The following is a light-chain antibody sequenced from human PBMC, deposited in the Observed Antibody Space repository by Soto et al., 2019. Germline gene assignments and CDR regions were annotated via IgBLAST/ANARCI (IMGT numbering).Light chain of an antibody. CDR3: QQYNSWLWT. CDR2: GAS. J-gene: IGKJ1*01. Sequence: EIVMTQSPATLSVSPGEGATLSCRASQSVSSKLAWYQQKAGQAPSLLIYGASTRATGIPARFSGSGSGTEFTLISSSLQSEDAAVYYCQQYNSWLWTFGQGTKVDI. V-gene: IGKV3-15*01. CDR1: QSVSSK.